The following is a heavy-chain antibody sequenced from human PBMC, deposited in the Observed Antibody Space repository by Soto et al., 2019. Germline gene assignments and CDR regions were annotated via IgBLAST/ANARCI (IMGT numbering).Heavy chain of an antibody. Sequence: QVQLVESGGGVVQPGRSLRLSCEASGFTFRTYTMHWVRQAPDKGPEWVAVISYDGSNKNYPDSVKGRFTISRDNSKNTLYLQMNSLRAEDTAVYYCASSYTNSWHWFDPWGPVTPVTVSS. V-gene: IGHV3-30-3*01. CDR2: ISYDGSNK. J-gene: IGHJ5*02. D-gene: IGHD6-13*01. CDR1: GFTFRTYT. CDR3: ASSYTNSWHWFDP.